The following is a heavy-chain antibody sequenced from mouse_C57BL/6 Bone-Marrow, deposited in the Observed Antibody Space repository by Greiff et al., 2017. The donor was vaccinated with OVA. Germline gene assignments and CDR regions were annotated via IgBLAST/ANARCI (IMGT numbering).Heavy chain of an antibody. V-gene: IGHV2-9-1*01. D-gene: IGHD1-1*01. J-gene: IGHJ4*01. CDR1: GFSLTSYA. CDR3: ARNPRLGGSSYYYAMDY. Sequence: VKLVESGPGLVAPSQSLSITCTVSGFSLTSYAISWVRQPPGKGLEWLGVIWTGGGTNYNSALKSRLSISKDNSKSQVFLKMNSLQTDDTARYYCARNPRLGGSSYYYAMDYWGQGTSVTVSS. CDR2: IWTGGGT.